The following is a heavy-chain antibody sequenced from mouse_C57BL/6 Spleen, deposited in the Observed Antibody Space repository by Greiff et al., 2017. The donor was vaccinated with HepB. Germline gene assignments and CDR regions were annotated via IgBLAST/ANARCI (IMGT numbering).Heavy chain of an antibody. D-gene: IGHD1-1*01. CDR3: ANYYGSSYEYFDV. J-gene: IGHJ1*03. V-gene: IGHV1-59*01. CDR2: IDPSDSYT. CDR1: GYTFTSYW. Sequence: QVQLQQPGAELVRPGTSVNLSCKASGYTFTSYWMHWVKQRPGQGLEWIGVIDPSDSYTNYNQKFKGKATLTVDTSSSTAYMQLSSLTSEDSAVYYCANYYGSSYEYFDVWGTGTTVTVSS.